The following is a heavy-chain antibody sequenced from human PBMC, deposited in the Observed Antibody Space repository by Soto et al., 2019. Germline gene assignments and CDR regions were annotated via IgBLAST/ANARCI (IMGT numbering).Heavy chain of an antibody. Sequence: QVQLQESGPGLVKPSETLSLTCTVSGGSISSYYWSWIRQPPGKGLEWIGYIYYRGSTNYNPSLKSRVTISLDTSKNQFSLKLSSVTAADTAVYYCASVAYCSGGSCSNNWFDPWGQGTLVTVSS. CDR1: GGSISSYY. CDR2: IYYRGST. CDR3: ASVAYCSGGSCSNNWFDP. D-gene: IGHD2-15*01. V-gene: IGHV4-59*08. J-gene: IGHJ5*02.